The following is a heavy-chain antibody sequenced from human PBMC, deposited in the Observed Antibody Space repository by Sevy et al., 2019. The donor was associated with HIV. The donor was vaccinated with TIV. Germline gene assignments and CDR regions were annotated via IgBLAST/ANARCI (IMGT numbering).Heavy chain of an antibody. CDR1: GFTFSHHN. V-gene: IGHV3-48*02. J-gene: IGHJ4*02. CDR3: AREENRELGTIPLDS. Sequence: GGSLRLSCAASGFTFSHHNMNWVRQAPGKGLEWISYISKSGSTTYFAGSVRGRFTISRDNGKNSLFLEMHSLTDEDTAVYYCAREENRELGTIPLDSWGRGIQVTVFS. D-gene: IGHD7-27*01. CDR2: ISKSGSTT.